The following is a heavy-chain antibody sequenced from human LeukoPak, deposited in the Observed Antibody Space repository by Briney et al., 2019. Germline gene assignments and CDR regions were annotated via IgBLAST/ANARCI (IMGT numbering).Heavy chain of an antibody. V-gene: IGHV1-8*02. Sequence: ASVKVSCKASGYTFTSYYMHWVRQATGQGLEWMGWMNPNSGNTGYAQKFQGRVTMTRNTSISTAYMELSSLRSEDTAVYYCARGDSAATTLDYWGQGTLVTVSS. J-gene: IGHJ4*02. D-gene: IGHD1-14*01. CDR2: MNPNSGNT. CDR1: GYTFTSYY. CDR3: ARGDSAATTLDY.